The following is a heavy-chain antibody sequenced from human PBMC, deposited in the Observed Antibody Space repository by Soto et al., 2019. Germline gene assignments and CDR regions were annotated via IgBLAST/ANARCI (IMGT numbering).Heavy chain of an antibody. Sequence: GGSLRLSCAASGFTFDDYAMQWVRQAPGKGLEWVSGISWNSGSIGYADSVKGRSTISRDNAENSLYLQMNSLRPEDTALYYCAKDLSSSWSRNGYSSYYGMDVWGQGTTVTVSS. CDR3: AKDLSSSWSRNGYSSYYGMDV. J-gene: IGHJ6*02. CDR2: ISWNSGSI. D-gene: IGHD6-13*01. V-gene: IGHV3-9*01. CDR1: GFTFDDYA.